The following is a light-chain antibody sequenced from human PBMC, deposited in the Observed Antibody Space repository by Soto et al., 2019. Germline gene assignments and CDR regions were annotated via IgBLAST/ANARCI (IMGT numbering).Light chain of an antibody. J-gene: IGKJ2*01. Sequence: DIQMTQSPSSLSASVGDRVTITCRASQSISSYLNWYQQKPGKAPKVLIYAASSLQSGVPSRFSGSGSGTDFTLIISSLQPEDFATYYCQQSYSTPPDFGQGTKLEIK. CDR2: AAS. V-gene: IGKV1-39*01. CDR3: QQSYSTPPD. CDR1: QSISSY.